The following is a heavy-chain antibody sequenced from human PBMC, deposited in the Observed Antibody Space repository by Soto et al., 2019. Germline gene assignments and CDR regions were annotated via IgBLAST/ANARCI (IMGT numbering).Heavy chain of an antibody. CDR1: GGTFSSYA. CDR2: IIPIFGTA. Sequence: GASVKVSCKASGGTFSSYAISWVRQAPGQGLEWMGGIIPIFGTANYAQKFQGRVTITADKSTSTAYMELSSLGSEDTAVYYCARESIAGIVVVTAIPYYYGMDVWGQGTTVTVSS. CDR3: ARESIAGIVVVTAIPYYYGMDV. D-gene: IGHD2-21*02. V-gene: IGHV1-69*06. J-gene: IGHJ6*02.